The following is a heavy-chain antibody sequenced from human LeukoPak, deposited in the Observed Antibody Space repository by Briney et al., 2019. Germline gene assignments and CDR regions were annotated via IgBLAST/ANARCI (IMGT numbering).Heavy chain of an antibody. CDR2: ISSSGSTI. V-gene: IGHV3-11*01. D-gene: IGHD6-19*01. Sequence: GGSLRLSCAASGFTFSDYYMSWIRQAPGKGLEWVSYISSSGSTIYYADSVKGRFTISRDNAKNSLYLQMNSLRAEDTAVYYCVRAARRSDPRLGLYFDYWGQGTLVTVSS. CDR3: VRAARRSDPRLGLYFDY. J-gene: IGHJ4*02. CDR1: GFTFSDYY.